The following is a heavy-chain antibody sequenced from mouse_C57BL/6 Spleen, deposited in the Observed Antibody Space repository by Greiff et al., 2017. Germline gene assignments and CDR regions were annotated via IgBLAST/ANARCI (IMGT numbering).Heavy chain of an antibody. Sequence: EVQLQQSGPELVKPGASVKISCKASGYTFTDYYMNWVKQSHGKSLEWIGDINPNNGGTSYNQKFKGKATLTVDKSSSTAYMELRSLTSEDSAVYYWARSYYGFDYWGQGTTLTVSS. CDR1: GYTFTDYY. V-gene: IGHV1-26*01. D-gene: IGHD1-1*01. J-gene: IGHJ2*01. CDR2: INPNNGGT. CDR3: ARSYYGFDY.